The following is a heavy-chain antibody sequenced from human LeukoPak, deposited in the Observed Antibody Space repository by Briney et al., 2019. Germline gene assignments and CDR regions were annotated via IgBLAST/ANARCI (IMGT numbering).Heavy chain of an antibody. J-gene: IGHJ4*02. CDR1: GFTFRRHG. D-gene: IGHD3-3*01. CDR2: ISNDRSRK. V-gene: IGHV3-30*03. Sequence: GGSLRLSCAPSGFTFRRHGMHWVRQAPGKGLEWVAIISNDRSRKYYAHSVEGRFTISRDNSKNTLYLQMDSLRAEDTAVYYCARDRAWNYFDYWGQGTLVTVSS. CDR3: ARDRAWNYFDY.